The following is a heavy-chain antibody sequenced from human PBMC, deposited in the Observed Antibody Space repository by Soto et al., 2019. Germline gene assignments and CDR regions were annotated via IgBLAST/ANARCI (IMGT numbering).Heavy chain of an antibody. D-gene: IGHD6-19*01. J-gene: IGHJ5*02. Sequence: GGSLRLSCAASGFTFSSYAMSWVRQAPGKGLEWVSAISGSGGSTYYADSVKGRFTISRDNSKNTLYLQMNSLRAEDTAVYYCAKDPPLERSGWYGWFDPWGQGTLVTVSS. V-gene: IGHV3-23*01. CDR3: AKDPPLERSGWYGWFDP. CDR1: GFTFSSYA. CDR2: ISGSGGST.